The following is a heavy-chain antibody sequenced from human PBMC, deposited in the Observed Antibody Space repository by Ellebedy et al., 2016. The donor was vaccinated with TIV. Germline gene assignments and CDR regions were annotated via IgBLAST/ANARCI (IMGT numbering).Heavy chain of an antibody. CDR2: ISSSSTYI. D-gene: IGHD1-26*01. V-gene: IGHV3-21*01. CDR1: GFTFGSYG. J-gene: IGHJ4*02. CDR3: VRPAGSEVGAAFDY. Sequence: GESLKISXAASGFTFGSYGMNWVRQAPGKGLEWVSFISSSSTYIYYADSLKGRFTVSRDNANRSLYLQMNSLRAEDTGVYYCVRPAGSEVGAAFDYWGQGALVTVSA.